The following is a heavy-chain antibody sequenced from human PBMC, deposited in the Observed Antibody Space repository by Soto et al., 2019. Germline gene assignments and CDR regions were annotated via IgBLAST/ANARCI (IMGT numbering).Heavy chain of an antibody. CDR2: IIPIFGTA. J-gene: IGHJ4*02. CDR1: GGTFSSYA. CDR3: ARGGSSSSWSEFDY. V-gene: IGHV1-69*01. Sequence: QVQLVQSGAEVKKPGSSVKVSCKASGGTFSSYAISWVRQAPGQGLEWMGGIIPIFGTANYAQKFQGRVTITADESTSTAYMGLSSLRSEDTAVYYCARGGSSSSWSEFDYWGQGTLVTVSS. D-gene: IGHD6-13*01.